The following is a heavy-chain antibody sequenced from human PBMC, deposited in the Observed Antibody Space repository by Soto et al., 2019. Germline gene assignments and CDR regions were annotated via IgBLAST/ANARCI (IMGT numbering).Heavy chain of an antibody. J-gene: IGHJ4*02. Sequence: PSETLSLTCSVSGGSVSDKTYYWSWIRQPPGKRLEWIGYVYYSGTTNYNPSLKSRVTISVDLSKNRFSLRLSSVTTADTALYYCARTTAVPNTLGSRYFFDYWGQGTLVTVSS. CDR3: ARTTAVPNTLGSRYFFDY. D-gene: IGHD4-17*01. CDR1: GGSVSDKTYY. CDR2: VYYSGTT. V-gene: IGHV4-61*01.